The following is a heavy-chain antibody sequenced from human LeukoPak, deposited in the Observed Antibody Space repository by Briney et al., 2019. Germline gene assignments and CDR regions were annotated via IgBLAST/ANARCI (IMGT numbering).Heavy chain of an antibody. J-gene: IGHJ4*02. CDR2: IYYTGNT. Sequence: SETLSLTCTVSGGSISSSSYYWGWIRQPPGKGLEWIGSIYYTGNTFYNPSLKSRLTISVDTSKNQFSLKLSSVTAADTAVYYCARGLRDDFWSGYYTVFDYWGQGTLVTVSS. CDR1: GGSISSSSYY. V-gene: IGHV4-39*07. CDR3: ARGLRDDFWSGYYTVFDY. D-gene: IGHD3-3*01.